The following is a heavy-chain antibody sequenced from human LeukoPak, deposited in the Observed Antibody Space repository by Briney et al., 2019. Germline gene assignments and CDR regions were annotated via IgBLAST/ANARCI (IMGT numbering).Heavy chain of an antibody. Sequence: SVKVSCKASGGTFSSYAISWVRRAPGQGLEWMGRIIPIFGTANYAQKFQGRVTITTDESTSTAYMELSSLRSEDTAVYYCASSLGKGYSYGYFDYWGQGTLVTVSS. CDR3: ASSLGKGYSYGYFDY. V-gene: IGHV1-69*05. CDR2: IIPIFGTA. D-gene: IGHD5-18*01. J-gene: IGHJ4*02. CDR1: GGTFSSYA.